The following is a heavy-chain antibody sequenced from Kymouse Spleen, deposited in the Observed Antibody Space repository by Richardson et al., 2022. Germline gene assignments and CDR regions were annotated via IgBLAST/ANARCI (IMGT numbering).Heavy chain of an antibody. CDR1: GFTFSSYG. V-gene: IGHV3-30*18. Sequence: QVQLVESGGGVVQPGRSLRLSCAASGFTFSSYGMHWVRQAPGKGLEWVAVISYDGSNKYYADSVKGRFTISRDNSKNTLYLQMNSLRAEDTAVYYCAKEYDILTGYDYWGQGTLVTVSS. CDR3: AKEYDILTGYDY. J-gene: IGHJ4*02. CDR2: ISYDGSNK. D-gene: IGHD3-9*01.